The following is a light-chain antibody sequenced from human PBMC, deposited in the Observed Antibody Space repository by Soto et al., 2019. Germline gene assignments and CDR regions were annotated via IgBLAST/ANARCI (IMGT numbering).Light chain of an antibody. V-gene: IGKV1-5*03. CDR3: QQYNSYPLT. Sequence: DIQMTQSPSSLSASVGDRVTITCRASQNINNCLNWYQQKPGRAPKLLIYDASSLEAGVPSRFSGSGSGTEFTLTISSLQPDDFATYYCQQYNSYPLTFGGGTKVDIK. CDR1: QNINNC. CDR2: DAS. J-gene: IGKJ4*01.